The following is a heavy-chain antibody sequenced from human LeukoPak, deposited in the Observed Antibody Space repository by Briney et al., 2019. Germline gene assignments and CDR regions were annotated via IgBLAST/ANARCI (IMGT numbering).Heavy chain of an antibody. CDR1: GFTFSSLA. CDR2: ISGSGGST. V-gene: IGHV3-23*01. Sequence: RSAGSLRLSCAASGFTFSSLAMSWVRQPPRKRLEWFSAISGSGGSTFYADSVKARFTISRDNSKNTLYLQMNCLRAEDTAVYYCASPGPEYCTNGVCTFDYWGQGTLVTVSS. J-gene: IGHJ4*02. CDR3: ASPGPEYCTNGVCTFDY. D-gene: IGHD2-8*01.